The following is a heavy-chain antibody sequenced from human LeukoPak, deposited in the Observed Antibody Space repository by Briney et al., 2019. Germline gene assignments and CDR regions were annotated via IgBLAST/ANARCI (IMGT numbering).Heavy chain of an antibody. CDR2: ISWNSGSI. D-gene: IGHD4-17*01. CDR3: ARDYGDYWWFDP. CDR1: GITFDDYA. V-gene: IGHV3-9*01. J-gene: IGHJ5*02. Sequence: PGRSLRLSCAASGITFDDYAMHWVRQAPGKGLEWVSGISWNSGSIGYADSVKGRFTISRDNAKNSLYLQMNSLRAEDTALYYCARDYGDYWWFDPWGQGTLGTVSS.